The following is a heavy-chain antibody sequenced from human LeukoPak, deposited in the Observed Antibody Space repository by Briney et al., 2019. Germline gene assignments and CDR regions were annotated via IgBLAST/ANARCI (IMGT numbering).Heavy chain of an antibody. V-gene: IGHV1-18*01. D-gene: IGHD3-22*01. CDR2: ISGYNGYT. J-gene: IGHJ5*02. Sequence: ASETVSCKASGYTFTSYGISWVRQAPGQGLEWMGWISGYNGYTHYAHNLQGRVTMTTDTSTSTAYMELRSLRSDDTAVYYCARDEARYSSGYYPNWFDPWGQGTLVTVSS. CDR3: ARDEARYSSGYYPNWFDP. CDR1: GYTFTSYG.